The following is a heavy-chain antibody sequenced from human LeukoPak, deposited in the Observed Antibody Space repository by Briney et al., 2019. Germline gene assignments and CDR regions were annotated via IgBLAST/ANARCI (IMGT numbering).Heavy chain of an antibody. CDR3: AKAGGYCSGGTCLGFDY. D-gene: IGHD2-15*01. J-gene: IGHJ4*02. CDR1: GFTFDDYA. CDR2: ISGDGGST. V-gene: IGHV3-43*02. Sequence: GGSLRLSCAASGFTFDDYAMHWVRQVPGKGLEWVSLISGDGGSTDYADSVKGRFTISRDNSKNSLYLQMNSLRSEDIALYYCAKAGGYCSGGTCLGFDYWGQGTLVTVSS.